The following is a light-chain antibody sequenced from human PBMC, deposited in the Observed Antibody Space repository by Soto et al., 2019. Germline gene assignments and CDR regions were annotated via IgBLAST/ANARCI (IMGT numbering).Light chain of an antibody. J-gene: IGKJ1*01. CDR2: GAS. CDR3: QPYGSSSWT. Sequence: EAGWTQGPDPLYLSPGERASLSRRASQSVSSSYLAWYQQKPGQAPRLLIYGASNRATGIPERFSGSGSGTDFTLTISSLEPEDFAVYYCQPYGSSSWTFGQGTKVDIK. CDR1: QSVSSSY. V-gene: IGKV3-20*01.